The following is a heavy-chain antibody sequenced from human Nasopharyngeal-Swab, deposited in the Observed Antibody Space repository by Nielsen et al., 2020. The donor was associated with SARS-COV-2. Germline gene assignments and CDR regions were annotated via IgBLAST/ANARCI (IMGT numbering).Heavy chain of an antibody. CDR1: GFTFDDYD. D-gene: IGHD5-24*01. Sequence: SLKISCAASGFTFDDYDMHWVRQAPGKGLEWVSGITWNSGTIGYADSVKGRFTLSRDNAKNSLYLQMHSRRAEDTAVFYCARWSKATAGVDFWGQGTLVTVSS. V-gene: IGHV3-9*01. J-gene: IGHJ4*02. CDR2: ITWNSGTI. CDR3: ARWSKATAGVDF.